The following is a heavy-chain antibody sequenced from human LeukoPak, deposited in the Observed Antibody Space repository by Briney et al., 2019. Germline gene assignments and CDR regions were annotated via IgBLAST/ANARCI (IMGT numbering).Heavy chain of an antibody. CDR3: AREVGGELLPYYFDY. D-gene: IGHD3-10*01. CDR1: GYTFTSYY. CDR2: INPSGGST. J-gene: IGHJ4*02. V-gene: IGHV1-46*03. Sequence: ASVKVSCKASGYTFTSYYMHWVRQAPGQGLGWMGIINPSGGSTSYAQKFQGRVTMTRDTSTSTVYMELSSLRSEDTAVYYCAREVGGELLPYYFDYWGQGTLVTVSS.